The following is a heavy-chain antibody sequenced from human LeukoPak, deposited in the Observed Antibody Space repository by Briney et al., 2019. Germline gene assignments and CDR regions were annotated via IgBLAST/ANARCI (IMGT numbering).Heavy chain of an antibody. CDR3: TRDIDDVLTGDDAFDV. J-gene: IGHJ3*01. CDR2: ITSSGSSM. D-gene: IGHD3-9*01. Sequence: KPGGSLRLSCAGSGFTLSGYSLNWVRQAPGKGLEWVSSITSSGSSMYYADSVKGRFTISRDNAESSVYLQMNSLRVDDTGLYYCTRDIDDVLTGDDAFDVWGQGTVVTVSS. V-gene: IGHV3-21*03. CDR1: GFTLSGYS.